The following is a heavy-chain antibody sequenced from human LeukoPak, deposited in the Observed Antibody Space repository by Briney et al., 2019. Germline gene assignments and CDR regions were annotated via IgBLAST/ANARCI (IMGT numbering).Heavy chain of an antibody. V-gene: IGHV3-7*01. CDR2: IKQDGTEK. D-gene: IGHD3-10*01. CDR3: ARDVTMVRGVTTYYMDV. CDR1: EFTFGDYA. Sequence: GGSLRLSCTASEFTFGDYAISWVRQAPGKGLEWVANIKQDGTEKYYVDSVKGRFTISRDNAKNSLYLQMNSLRAEDTAVYYCARDVTMVRGVTTYYMDVWGKGTTVTVSS. J-gene: IGHJ6*03.